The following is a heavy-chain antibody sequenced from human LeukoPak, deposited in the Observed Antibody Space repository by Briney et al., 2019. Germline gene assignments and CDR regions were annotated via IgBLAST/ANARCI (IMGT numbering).Heavy chain of an antibody. CDR2: IRYDGSNN. CDR1: GFTFSSYG. CDR3: AKDLGGYFNSLLWEGFVFDY. J-gene: IGHJ4*02. D-gene: IGHD3-9*01. V-gene: IGHV3-30*02. Sequence: GGSLRLSCAASGFTFSSYGMHWVRQAPGKGLEWVVFIRYDGSNNYYADSVKGRFTISRDNSKNTLYLQMNSLIADDTAVYCVAKDLGGYFNSLLWEGFVFDYWGQGTLVTVSS.